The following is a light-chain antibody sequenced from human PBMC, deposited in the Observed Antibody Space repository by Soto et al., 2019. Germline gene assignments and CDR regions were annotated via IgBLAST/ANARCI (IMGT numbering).Light chain of an antibody. CDR1: NVGGKS. V-gene: IGLV3-21*01. J-gene: IGLJ1*01. Sequence: PLTLSVAPGQTARITCGGDNVGGKSVQWYQQKPGQAPVLVLYDARDRPSWIPERFSGSNSGNTATLIISSVEAGDEADFYCQVWDTITDQYIFGSGTKVTVL. CDR2: DAR. CDR3: QVWDTITDQYI.